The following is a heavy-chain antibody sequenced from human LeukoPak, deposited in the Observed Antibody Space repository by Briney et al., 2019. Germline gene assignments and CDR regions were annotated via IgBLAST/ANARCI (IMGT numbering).Heavy chain of an antibody. CDR3: AKDGAWLRFGE. Sequence: PGGSLRLSCAASGFTFSRYEMNGVRQAPGKGLEGVSYISSSGSTIYYADSVKGRFTISRDNSKNTLYLEVISLTAEDTAVYYCAKDGAWLRFGEWSQGTLVTVP. J-gene: IGHJ4*02. CDR2: ISSSGSTI. V-gene: IGHV3-48*03. CDR1: GFTFSRYE. D-gene: IGHD3-10*01.